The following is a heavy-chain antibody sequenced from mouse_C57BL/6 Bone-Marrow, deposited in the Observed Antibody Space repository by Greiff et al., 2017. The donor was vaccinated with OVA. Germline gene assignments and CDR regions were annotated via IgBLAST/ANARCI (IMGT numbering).Heavy chain of an antibody. CDR2: IHPNSGSN. V-gene: IGHV1-64*01. D-gene: IGHD1-1*01. CDR1: GYTFTSYW. J-gene: IGHJ3*01. CDR3: ARYHGSSLFAY. Sequence: QVQLQQPGAELVKPGASVKLSCKASGYTFTSYWMHWVKQRPGQGLEWIGMIHPNSGSNNYNEKFKSKATLTVDKSSSTAYMQLSSLTSEDSAIYFCARYHGSSLFAYWGQGTLVTVSA.